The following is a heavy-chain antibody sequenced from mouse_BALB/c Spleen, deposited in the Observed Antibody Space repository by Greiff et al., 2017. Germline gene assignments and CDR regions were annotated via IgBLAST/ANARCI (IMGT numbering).Heavy chain of an antibody. CDR3: ARGYYFDY. CDR2: IDPANGNS. Sequence: EVQLQQSGAELVKPGASVTLSCTASGFNIKDTYMHWVKQRPEQGLEWIGRIDPANGNSKYDPKFQGKATITADTSSNTAYLQLSSLTAEDTAVYDCARGYYFDYWGQGTTLTVSS. CDR1: GFNIKDTY. J-gene: IGHJ2*01. D-gene: IGHD3-1*01. V-gene: IGHV14-3*02.